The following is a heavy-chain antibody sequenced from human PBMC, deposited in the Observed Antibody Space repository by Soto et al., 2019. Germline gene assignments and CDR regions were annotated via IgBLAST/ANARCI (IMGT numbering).Heavy chain of an antibody. Sequence: GGSLRLSCAASGFTFSNLWMSWLRQAPGKGLEWVGHIKSEADGGTTDFAAPVRGRFTISRDDSKNTLYLLMDSLKTEDTAVYYCATDPGYGDYVRIWGQGTMVTVSS. CDR2: IKSEADGGTT. CDR1: GFTFSNLW. V-gene: IGHV3-15*01. CDR3: ATDPGYGDYVRI. D-gene: IGHD4-17*01. J-gene: IGHJ3*02.